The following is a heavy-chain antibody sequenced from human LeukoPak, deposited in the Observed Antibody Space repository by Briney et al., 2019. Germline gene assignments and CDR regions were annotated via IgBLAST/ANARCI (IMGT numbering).Heavy chain of an antibody. V-gene: IGHV3-74*01. J-gene: IGHJ4*02. Sequence: GGSLRLSCAASGFTFSSYWMHWVRQAPGKGLVWVSRINSDGSSTSYADSVKGRSTISRDNAKNTLYLQMNSLRAEDTAVYYCARGPPYSGWFDYWGQGTLVTVSS. CDR3: ARGPPYSGWFDY. CDR2: INSDGSST. D-gene: IGHD6-19*01. CDR1: GFTFSSYW.